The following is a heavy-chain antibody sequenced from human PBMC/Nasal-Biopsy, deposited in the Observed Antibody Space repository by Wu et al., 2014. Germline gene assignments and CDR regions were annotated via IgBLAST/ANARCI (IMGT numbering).Heavy chain of an antibody. D-gene: IGHD5-12*01. CDR1: GFTFTDYY. J-gene: IGHJ4*02. CDR2: ISSGGGTI. CDR3: ARESRPLSWMTYYFDY. V-gene: IGHV3-11*04. Sequence: LRLSCAASGFTFTDYYMSWIRQAPGKGLEWISYISSGGGTISYADSVEGRFTIFRDNAKNLLFLQMNSLRADDTAVYYCARESRPLSWMTYYFDYWGQGTLVTVSS.